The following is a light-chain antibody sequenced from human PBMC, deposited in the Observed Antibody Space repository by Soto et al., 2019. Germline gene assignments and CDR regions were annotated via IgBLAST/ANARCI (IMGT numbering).Light chain of an antibody. CDR2: KVS. V-gene: IGKV2-30*02. CDR1: QSLVHSDGIAY. CDR3: QQYNNWPRAT. J-gene: IGKJ4*01. Sequence: DVVMTQSPLSLPVTLGQPASISCRSNQSLVHSDGIAYFSWFQQRPGRSPRRLIYKVSNRDSGVPARFSGSGSGTDFALKISRVEAEDVGVYYCQQYNNWPRATFGGGTKVDIK.